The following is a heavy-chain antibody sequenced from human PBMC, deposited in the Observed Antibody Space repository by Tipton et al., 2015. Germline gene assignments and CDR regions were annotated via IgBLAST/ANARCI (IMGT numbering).Heavy chain of an antibody. CDR3: AKTNMVAAFDY. J-gene: IGHJ4*02. V-gene: IGHV3-30*18. D-gene: IGHD5-12*01. CDR1: GFGFSGYA. Sequence: SLRLSCAASGFGFSGYAMHWVRRPPGKGLEWVADISYDGSVKHYGNSVKGRFTISRDNTRNTMYLQMSSLRTDDTALYFCAKTNMVAAFDYWGQGTRVTVSS. CDR2: ISYDGSVK.